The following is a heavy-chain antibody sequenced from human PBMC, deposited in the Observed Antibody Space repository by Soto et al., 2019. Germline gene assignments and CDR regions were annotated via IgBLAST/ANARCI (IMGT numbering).Heavy chain of an antibody. V-gene: IGHV3-30-3*01. CDR2: ISYDGSNK. J-gene: IGHJ6*02. D-gene: IGHD1-1*01. Sequence: GGSLRLSCAASGFTFSSYAMHWVRQAPGKGLEWVAVISYDGSNKYYADSVKGRFTISRDNSKNTLYLQMNSLRAEDTAVYYCARGLDTHESYYYGMDVWGQGTTVTVSS. CDR1: GFTFSSYA. CDR3: ARGLDTHESYYYGMDV.